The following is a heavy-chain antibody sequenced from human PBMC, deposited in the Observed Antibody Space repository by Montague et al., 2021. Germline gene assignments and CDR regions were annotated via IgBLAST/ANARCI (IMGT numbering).Heavy chain of an antibody. CDR3: ARSLYCKGGSCYSGSDP. D-gene: IGHD2-15*01. Sequence: SETLSLTCTVSGGSTSSTSYYWGWIRQPPGKELEFIGVIYYNGSTYHNPSLKSRVTVSIDTSKNQFSLKPISVTAADTAVYFCARSLYCKGGSCYSGSDPWGQGTLVTVSS. V-gene: IGHV4-39*01. J-gene: IGHJ5*02. CDR2: IYYNGST. CDR1: GGSTSSTSYY.